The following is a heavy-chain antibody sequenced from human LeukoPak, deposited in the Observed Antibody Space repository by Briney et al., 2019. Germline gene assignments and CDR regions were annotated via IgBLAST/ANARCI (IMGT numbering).Heavy chain of an antibody. CDR1: GLTFNRFE. V-gene: IGHV3-48*03. D-gene: IGHD1-1*01. J-gene: IGHJ4*02. CDR2: IADSGGYS. Sequence: GGSLRLSCEASGLTFNRFEMNWVRQAPGKGREWISYIADSGGYSSYADSVKGRFTASRDNAENSMYLQMNSLRVEDTAVYFCVRGYSSGAHFDCWGLGALVIVSS. CDR3: VRGYSSGAHFDC.